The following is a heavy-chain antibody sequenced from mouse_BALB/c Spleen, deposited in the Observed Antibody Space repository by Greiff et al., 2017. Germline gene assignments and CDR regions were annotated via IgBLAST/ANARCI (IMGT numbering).Heavy chain of an antibody. CDR2: ISSGGSYT. CDR1: GFTFSSYA. CDR3: ARVGLRYFDY. Sequence: EVKLVESGGGLVKPGGSLKLSCAASGFTFSSYAMSWVRQSPEKRLEWVAEISSGGSYTYYPDTVTGRFTISRDNAKNTLYLEMSSLRSEDTAMYYCARVGLRYFDYWGQGTTLTVSS. J-gene: IGHJ2*01. D-gene: IGHD2-2*01. V-gene: IGHV5-9-4*01.